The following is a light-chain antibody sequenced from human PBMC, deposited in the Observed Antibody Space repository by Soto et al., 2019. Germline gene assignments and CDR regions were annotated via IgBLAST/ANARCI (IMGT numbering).Light chain of an antibody. J-gene: IGKJ1*01. V-gene: IGKV1-39*01. CDR1: LSITRF. Sequence: DIEMIQFPSSLSASVGDRVTITCRTTLSITRFLNWYQQKPGKAPKLLISVASSLESGVPSRSSGSGFGTEFTLTISSLQPEDFATYYCQQSHTTPWTFGHGTKVDIK. CDR2: VAS. CDR3: QQSHTTPWT.